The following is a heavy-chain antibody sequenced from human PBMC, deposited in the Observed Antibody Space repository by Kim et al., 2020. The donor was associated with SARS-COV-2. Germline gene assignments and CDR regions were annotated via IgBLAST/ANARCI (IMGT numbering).Heavy chain of an antibody. CDR2: INHSGST. CDR3: AREWGVAATYNWFDP. J-gene: IGHJ5*02. CDR1: GGSFSGYY. V-gene: IGHV4-34*01. Sequence: SETLSLTCAVYGGSFSGYYWSWIRQPPGKGLEWIGEINHSGSTNYNPSLKSRVTISVDTSKNQFSLKLSSVTAADTAVYYCAREWGVAATYNWFDPWGQGTLVTVSS. D-gene: IGHD2-15*01.